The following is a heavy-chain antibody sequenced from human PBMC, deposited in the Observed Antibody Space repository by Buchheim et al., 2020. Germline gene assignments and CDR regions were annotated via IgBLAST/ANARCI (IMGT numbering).Heavy chain of an antibody. J-gene: IGHJ6*02. V-gene: IGHV1-8*01. CDR3: AGSITMVRYDSSGYYYYYGMDV. Sequence: QVQLVQSGAEVKKPGASVKVSCKASGYTFTSYDINWVRQATGQGLEWMGWMNPNSGNTGYAQKFQGRVTMTRNTSISTAYMELSSLRSEDTAVYYCAGSITMVRYDSSGYYYYYGMDVWGQGTT. D-gene: IGHD3-10*01. CDR2: MNPNSGNT. CDR1: GYTFTSYD.